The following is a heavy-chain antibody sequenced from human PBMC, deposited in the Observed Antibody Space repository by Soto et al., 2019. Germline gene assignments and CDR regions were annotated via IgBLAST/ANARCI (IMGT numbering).Heavy chain of an antibody. J-gene: IGHJ6*02. CDR2: IIPIFGTA. D-gene: IGHD3-10*01. Sequence: GALVKVSCKASGGTFSSYAISWVRQAPGQGLEWMGGIIPIFGTANYAQKFQGRVTITADESTSTAYMELSSLRSEDTAVYYCARDKYLGYGSGSYRYYGMDVWGQGTTVTVSS. CDR1: GGTFSSYA. V-gene: IGHV1-69*13. CDR3: ARDKYLGYGSGSYRYYGMDV.